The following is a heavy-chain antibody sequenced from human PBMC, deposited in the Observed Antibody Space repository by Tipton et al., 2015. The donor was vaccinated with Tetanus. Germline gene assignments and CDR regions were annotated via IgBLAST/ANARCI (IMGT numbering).Heavy chain of an antibody. D-gene: IGHD6-19*01. Sequence: QLVQSGAEVKKPGASVKVSCKASGYTFTHYGVNCVRQAPGQGLESMGWISPFNNNINYAEKFHGRLTMTTDRSTSTVYMEVRSLVSEDTAVNYCGRGRGLGPREFFEHWGQGTLVTVSS. J-gene: IGHJ1*01. CDR3: GRGRGLGPREFFEH. CDR1: GYTFTHYG. CDR2: ISPFNNNI. V-gene: IGHV1-18*01.